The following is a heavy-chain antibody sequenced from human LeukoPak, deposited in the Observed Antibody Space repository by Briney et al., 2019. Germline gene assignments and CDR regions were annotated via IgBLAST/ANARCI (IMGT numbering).Heavy chain of an antibody. D-gene: IGHD4-11*01. CDR2: ISYDGSNK. CDR3: AKDPLTTVTNFYFDY. CDR1: GFTVSSKY. J-gene: IGHJ4*02. V-gene: IGHV3-30*18. Sequence: GGSLRLSCAASGFTVSSKYMNWVRQAPGKGLEWVAVISYDGSNKYYADSVKGRFTISRDNSKNTLYLQMNSLRAEDTAVYYCAKDPLTTVTNFYFDYWGQGTLVTVSS.